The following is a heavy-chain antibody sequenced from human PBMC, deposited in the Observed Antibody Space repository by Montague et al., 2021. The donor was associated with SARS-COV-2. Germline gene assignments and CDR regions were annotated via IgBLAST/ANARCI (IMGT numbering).Heavy chain of an antibody. CDR3: ARSPWYYYDSSGYYLDY. V-gene: IGHV4-34*01. D-gene: IGHD3-22*01. J-gene: IGHJ4*02. Sequence: SETLSLTCAVYGGSFSGYYWSWIRQPPGKGLEWIGEINHSGSTNYNPSLKSRVTISVDTSKNQFSLKLSSVTAADTAVYYCARSPWYYYDSSGYYLDYWGQGTLVTVSS. CDR2: INHSGST. CDR1: GGSFSGYY.